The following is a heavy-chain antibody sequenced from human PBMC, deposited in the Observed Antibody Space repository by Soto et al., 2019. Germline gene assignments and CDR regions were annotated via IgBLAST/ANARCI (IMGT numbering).Heavy chain of an antibody. J-gene: IGHJ6*02. CDR3: ARDMLPVTTRYYYYGMDV. CDR1: GFTFSSYG. V-gene: IGHV3-33*01. D-gene: IGHD4-17*01. Sequence: PGGSLRLSCAASGFTFSSYGMHWVRQAPGKGLEWVAVIWYDGSNKYYADSVKGRFTISRDNSKNTLYLQMNSLRAEDTAVYYCARDMLPVTTRYYYYGMDVWGQGTTVTVSS. CDR2: IWYDGSNK.